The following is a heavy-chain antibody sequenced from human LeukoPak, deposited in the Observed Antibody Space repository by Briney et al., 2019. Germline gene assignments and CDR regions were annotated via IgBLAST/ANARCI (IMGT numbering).Heavy chain of an antibody. CDR1: GYTFTNYD. J-gene: IGHJ4*02. D-gene: IGHD3-22*01. Sequence: ASVKVSCKASGYTFTNYDINWVRQATGQGLEWMGWMNPDSGNTGYAQKFQGRVTMTRDTSISTAYMELSGLRSEDTAVYYCASRVYDSSGYYDFDYWGQGTLVTVSS. CDR2: MNPDSGNT. CDR3: ASRVYDSSGYYDFDY. V-gene: IGHV1-8*01.